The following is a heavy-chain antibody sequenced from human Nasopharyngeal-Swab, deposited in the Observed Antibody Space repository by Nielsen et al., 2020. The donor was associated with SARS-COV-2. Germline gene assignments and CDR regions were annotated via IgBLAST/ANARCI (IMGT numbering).Heavy chain of an antibody. D-gene: IGHD2-2*01. CDR3: ARRPNCSSTSCSYYYYYMDV. J-gene: IGHJ6*03. CDR2: IYYSGST. V-gene: IGHV4-39*01. Sequence: WIPQPPGKGLEWIGSIYYSGSTYYNPSLKSRVTISVDTSKNQFSLKLSSVTAADTAVYYCARRPNCSSTSCSYYYYYMDVWGKGTTVTVSS.